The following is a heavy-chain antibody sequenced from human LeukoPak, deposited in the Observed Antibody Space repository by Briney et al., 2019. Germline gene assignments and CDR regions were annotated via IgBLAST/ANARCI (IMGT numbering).Heavy chain of an antibody. CDR1: GGSISSSSYY. D-gene: IGHD2-2*01. Sequence: SETLSLTCTVPGGSISSSSYYSGWIRQPPGKGLEWIGYIYYSGSTYYNPSLKSRVTISVDTSKNQFSLKLSSLTAADTAVYYCARLVDDAFDIWGQGTMVTVSS. J-gene: IGHJ3*02. V-gene: IGHV4-30-4*08. CDR2: IYYSGST. CDR3: ARLVDDAFDI.